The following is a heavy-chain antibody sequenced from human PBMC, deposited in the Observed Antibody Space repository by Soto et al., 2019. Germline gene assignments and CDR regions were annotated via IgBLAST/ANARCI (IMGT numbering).Heavy chain of an antibody. D-gene: IGHD1-1*01. J-gene: IGHJ4*02. CDR2: ISAHNGNT. Sequence: QVHLVQSGAEVKKPGASVKVSCKGSGYAFTTYGITWVRQAPGQGLEWMGWISAHNGNTNYAQKLQGRVTVTRDTYTSTAYSELMRLRSDDTAVYYCARGRYGDYWGQGALVTVSS. V-gene: IGHV1-18*01. CDR1: GYAFTTYG. CDR3: ARGRYGDY.